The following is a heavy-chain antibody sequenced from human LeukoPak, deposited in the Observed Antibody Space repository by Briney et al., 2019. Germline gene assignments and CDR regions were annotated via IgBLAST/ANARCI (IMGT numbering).Heavy chain of an antibody. J-gene: IGHJ3*02. D-gene: IGHD2-2*02. V-gene: IGHV1-18*01. CDR2: ISAYNGNT. Sequence: ASVKVSCKASGYTFTSYGISWVRQAPGQGLEWMGWISAYNGNTNYAQKLQGRVTMTTDTSTSTAYMELRSLRSDDTAVYYCARDHRYCSSTSCYKDAFDTWGQGTMVTVSS. CDR1: GYTFTSYG. CDR3: ARDHRYCSSTSCYKDAFDT.